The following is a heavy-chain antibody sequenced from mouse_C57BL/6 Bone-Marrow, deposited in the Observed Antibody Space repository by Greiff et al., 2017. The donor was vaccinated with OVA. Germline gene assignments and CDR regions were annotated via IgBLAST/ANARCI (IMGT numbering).Heavy chain of an antibody. Sequence: QVQLQQSGPGLVQPSQSLSITCTVSGFSLTSYGVHWVRQSPGKGLEWLGVIWRGGSTDYNAAFMSRLSITKDNSKSQVFFKMNSLQADDTAIYYCAKNYDYDDVLFDYWGQGTTLTVSS. D-gene: IGHD2-4*01. J-gene: IGHJ2*01. CDR1: GFSLTSYG. V-gene: IGHV2-5*01. CDR3: AKNYDYDDVLFDY. CDR2: IWRGGST.